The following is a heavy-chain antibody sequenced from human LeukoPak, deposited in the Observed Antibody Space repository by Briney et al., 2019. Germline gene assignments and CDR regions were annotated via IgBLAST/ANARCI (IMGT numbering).Heavy chain of an antibody. CDR2: ISGSGGST. Sequence: GGSLRLSCAASGFTFSSYGMSWVRQAPGKGLEWVSAISGSGGSTYYADSVKGRFTISRDNSKNTLYLQMNSLRAEDTAVYYCARSGYSYGLGYWGQGTLVTVSS. CDR3: ARSGYSYGLGY. D-gene: IGHD5-18*01. CDR1: GFTFSSYG. J-gene: IGHJ4*02. V-gene: IGHV3-23*01.